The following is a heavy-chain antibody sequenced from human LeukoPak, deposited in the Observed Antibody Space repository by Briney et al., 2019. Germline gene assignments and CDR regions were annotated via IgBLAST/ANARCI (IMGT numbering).Heavy chain of an antibody. CDR3: AKAFSFSRRSYYFDY. CDR1: GFTFSSYA. CDR2: ISGSGGST. J-gene: IGHJ4*02. Sequence: PGGSLRLSCAASGFTFSSYAMSWVRQAPGKGLEWVSAISGSGGSTYYADSVKGRFTISRDNSKNTLYLQVNSLRAEDTAVYYCAKAFSFSRRSYYFDYWGQGTLVTVSS. D-gene: IGHD2/OR15-2a*01. V-gene: IGHV3-23*01.